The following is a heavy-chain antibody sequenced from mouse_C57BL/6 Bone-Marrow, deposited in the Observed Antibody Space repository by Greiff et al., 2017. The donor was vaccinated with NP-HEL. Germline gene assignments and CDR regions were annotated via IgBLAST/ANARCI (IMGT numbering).Heavy chain of an antibody. J-gene: IGHJ2*01. CDR3: ARRRGNPDYFDY. Sequence: VQLKESGPGMVKPSQSLSLTCTVTGYSITSGYDWHWIRHFPGNKLEWMGYISYSGSTNYNPSLKSRISITHDTSKNHFFLKLNSVTTEDTATYYCARRRGNPDYFDYWGQGTTLTVSS. V-gene: IGHV3-1*01. CDR1: GYSITSGYD. CDR2: ISYSGST.